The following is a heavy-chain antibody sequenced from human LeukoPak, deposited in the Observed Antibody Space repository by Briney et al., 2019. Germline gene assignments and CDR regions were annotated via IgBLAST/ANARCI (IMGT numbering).Heavy chain of an antibody. CDR2: MIPNSGNT. Sequence: GASVKVSCKAAGYTFTSYDINWVRKATGQGLEWMGWMIPNSGNTGYAQKFQGRVTMTRNTSISTAYMELSSLRSEDTAVYYCARGPSGCSSTSCYYYYYYMDVWGKGTTVTVSS. V-gene: IGHV1-8*01. CDR1: GYTFTSYD. D-gene: IGHD2-2*01. J-gene: IGHJ6*03. CDR3: ARGPSGCSSTSCYYYYYYMDV.